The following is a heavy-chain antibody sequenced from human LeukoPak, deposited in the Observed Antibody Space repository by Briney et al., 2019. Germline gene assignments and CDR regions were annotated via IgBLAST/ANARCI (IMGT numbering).Heavy chain of an antibody. J-gene: IGHJ4*02. V-gene: IGHV1-3*01. D-gene: IGHD2-2*01. Sequence: ASVKVSCKASGYSFTRPTMHWVRQAPGQRLEWMGWITGNGNTKYSQQFQGRVTITWDISASTAYMALSSLRSEDTAVYYCASQLLFGSIDYWGQGALVTVSS. CDR2: ITGNGNT. CDR3: ASQLLFGSIDY. CDR1: GYSFTRPT.